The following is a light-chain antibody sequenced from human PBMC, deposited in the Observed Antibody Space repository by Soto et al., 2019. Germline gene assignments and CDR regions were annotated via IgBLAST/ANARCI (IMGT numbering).Light chain of an antibody. J-gene: IGLJ1*01. V-gene: IGLV2-8*01. CDR1: SSEVGGYNY. CDR3: NSYAGSNTLYV. CDR2: EVS. Sequence: QCLLTQPASATRASGQSVTIPCPGNSSEVGGYNYVSWYQQHPGKAPKLMIYEVSKRPSEVPDRFSGSKSGNTASLTVSGLQAEDEADYYCNSYAGSNTLYVFGTGTKVTVL.